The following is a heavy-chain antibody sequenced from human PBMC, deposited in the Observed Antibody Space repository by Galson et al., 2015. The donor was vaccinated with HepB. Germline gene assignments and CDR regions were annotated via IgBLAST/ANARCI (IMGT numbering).Heavy chain of an antibody. Sequence: SLRLSCAASGFTFSSYSMNWVRQAPGKGLEWVSSISSGSSYIYYADSVKGRFTISRDNAKNSLYLQTNSLRAEDTALYYCARGISGSYAARGYFDLWGRGTLVTVSS. D-gene: IGHD1-26*01. V-gene: IGHV3-21*01. J-gene: IGHJ2*01. CDR3: ARGISGSYAARGYFDL. CDR2: ISSGSSYI. CDR1: GFTFSSYS.